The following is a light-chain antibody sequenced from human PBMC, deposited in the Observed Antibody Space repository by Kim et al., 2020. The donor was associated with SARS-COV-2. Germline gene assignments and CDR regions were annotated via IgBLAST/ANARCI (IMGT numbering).Light chain of an antibody. CDR2: DAS. V-gene: IGKV3-11*01. J-gene: IGKJ1*01. Sequence: EIVMTQSPATLSLSPGERATLSCRASQSVSSYLAWYQQKPGQAPRLLIDDASNRATGIPARFSGSGSGKDFTLTISSLEPEDFAVYYYQQSNNSWTFGQGTKVDIK. CDR3: QQSNNSWT. CDR1: QSVSSY.